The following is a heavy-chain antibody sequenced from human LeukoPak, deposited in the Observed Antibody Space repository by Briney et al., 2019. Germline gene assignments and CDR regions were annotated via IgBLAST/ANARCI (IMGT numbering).Heavy chain of an antibody. CDR3: ARDPGGGPTHGY. J-gene: IGHJ4*02. V-gene: IGHV3-66*02. D-gene: IGHD1-26*01. Sequence: GGSLRLSCAASGFTVGNNYMSWVRQAPGEGLEWVSVIYSDGSTYYADSVEARFTISRDNSKNTLYLQMNSLRADDTAVYYCARDPGGGPTHGYWGQGTLVTVSS. CDR1: GFTVGNNY. CDR2: IYSDGST.